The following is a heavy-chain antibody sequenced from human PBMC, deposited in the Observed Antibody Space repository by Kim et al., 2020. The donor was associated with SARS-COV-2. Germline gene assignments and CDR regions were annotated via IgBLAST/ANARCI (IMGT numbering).Heavy chain of an antibody. CDR1: GYSISSGYY. CDR3: ARGRDVVVPAAPFDY. CDR2: IYHSGST. V-gene: IGHV4-38-2*02. Sequence: SETLSLTCTVSGYSISSGYYWGWIRQPPGKGLEWIGSIYHSGSTYYNPSLKSRVTISVDTSKNQFSLKLSSVTAADTAVYYCARGRDVVVPAAPFDYWG. D-gene: IGHD2-2*01. J-gene: IGHJ4*01.